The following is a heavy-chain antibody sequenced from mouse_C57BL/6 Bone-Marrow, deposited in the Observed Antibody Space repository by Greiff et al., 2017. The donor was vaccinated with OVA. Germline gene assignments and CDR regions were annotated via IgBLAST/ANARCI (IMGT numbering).Heavy chain of an antibody. D-gene: IGHD1-1*01. V-gene: IGHV5-4*03. CDR3: ARGYYYGSSLAWFAY. CDR1: GFTFSSYA. Sequence: EVKLVESGGGLVKPGGSLKLSCAASGFTFSSYAMSWVRQTPEKRLEWVATISDGGSYTYYPDNVKGRFTISRDNAKNNLYLQMSHLKSEDTAMYYCARGYYYGSSLAWFAYWGQGTLVTVSA. CDR2: ISDGGSYT. J-gene: IGHJ3*01.